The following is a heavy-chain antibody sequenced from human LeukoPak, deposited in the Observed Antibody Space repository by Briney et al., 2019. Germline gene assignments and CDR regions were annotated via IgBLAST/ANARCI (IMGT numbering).Heavy chain of an antibody. Sequence: SETLSLTCTVSGGSLTSYYWSWIRQPPGKGLQWIGYIYYSGSVNYNPSLKSRVTISVDTSKNQFSLNLSSVTAADTAVYYCTRLGSYFDYWGQGTQVTVSS. CDR3: TRLGSYFDY. V-gene: IGHV4-59*08. CDR2: IYYSGSV. J-gene: IGHJ4*02. CDR1: GGSLTSYY.